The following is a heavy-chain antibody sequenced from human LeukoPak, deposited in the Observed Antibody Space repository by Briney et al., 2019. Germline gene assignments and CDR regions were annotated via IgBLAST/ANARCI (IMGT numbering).Heavy chain of an antibody. CDR1: GFIFSSYA. Sequence: PGGSLRLSCAASGFIFSSYAMSWVRQAPGKGLEWASGITVIGDNANYADSVKGRFTISRDNSKNTLYLQMNSLRAEDTALYYCAKERFAGEYFQDWGQGTLVTVSS. V-gene: IGHV3-23*01. CDR3: AKERFAGEYFQD. D-gene: IGHD3-10*01. J-gene: IGHJ1*01. CDR2: ITVIGDNA.